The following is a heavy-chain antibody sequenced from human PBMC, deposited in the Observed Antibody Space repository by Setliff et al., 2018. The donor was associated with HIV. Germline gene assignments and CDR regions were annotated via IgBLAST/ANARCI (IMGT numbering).Heavy chain of an antibody. V-gene: IGHV4-31*03. D-gene: IGHD4-17*01. CDR2: FYYSGFT. CDR3: ATPVTSRGYYYMDV. J-gene: IGHJ6*03. CDR1: GGSITSSLYY. Sequence: LSLTCTVSGGSITSSLYYWTWIRQHPGKGLEWIGYFYYSGFTYYNPSLKSRVTISIDTSNNQFSLKLKSVTAADTAVYYCATPVTSRGYYYMDVWGKGTTVTVSS.